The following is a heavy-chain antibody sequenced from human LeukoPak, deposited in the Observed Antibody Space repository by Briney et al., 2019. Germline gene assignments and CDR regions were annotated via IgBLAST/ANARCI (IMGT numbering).Heavy chain of an antibody. CDR2: NSAYNGNR. V-gene: IGHV1-18*01. CDR1: GYSFTDYG. J-gene: IGHJ4*02. CDR3: ARVLVASHDFYDGWGYCDY. D-gene: IGHD3-22*01. Sequence: ASVKVSCKASGYSFTDYGFSWVRQAPGQGPEWMGWNSAYNGNRFTAQKFRDRFTMTTDTSTSTVYMELRSLRSDDTAVYYCARVLVASHDFYDGWGYCDYWGQGTLVTVSS.